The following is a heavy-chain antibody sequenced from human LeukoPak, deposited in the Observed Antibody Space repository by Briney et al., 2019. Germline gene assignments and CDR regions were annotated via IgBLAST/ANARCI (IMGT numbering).Heavy chain of an antibody. CDR2: MKDDGNEI. CDR3: ARNRATNDY. J-gene: IGHJ4*02. Sequence: GGSLRLSCTASGFTFKNYRMTWVRQAPGKGLEWVASMKDDGNEIQYVDSVKGRFTISRDNAKNSLYLQMNNLRAEDMAVYHCARNRATNDYWGQGTLVTVSS. D-gene: IGHD1-26*01. CDR1: GFTFKNYR. V-gene: IGHV3-7*01.